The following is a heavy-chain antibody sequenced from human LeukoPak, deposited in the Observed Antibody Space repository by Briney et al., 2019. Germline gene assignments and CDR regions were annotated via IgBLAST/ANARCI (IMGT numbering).Heavy chain of an antibody. V-gene: IGHV1-2*06. CDR1: GYTFTGYY. J-gene: IGHJ4*02. CDR2: INPNSGGT. D-gene: IGHD3-10*01. Sequence: ASVKVSCKASGYTFTGYYMHWVRQAPGQGLEWMGRINPNSGGTNYAQKFQGRVTMTRDTSISTACMELSRLRSDDTAVYYCASTPLGYYGSGSYLGYFDYWGQGTLVTVSS. CDR3: ASTPLGYYGSGSYLGYFDY.